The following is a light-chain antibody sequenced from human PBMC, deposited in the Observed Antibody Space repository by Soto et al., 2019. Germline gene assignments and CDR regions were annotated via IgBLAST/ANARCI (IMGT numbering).Light chain of an antibody. V-gene: IGKV3-15*01. Sequence: QSPATLSVTPGERATLSCRASQSVSTSLAWYQQKPGQAPRLLIYGASTRATGIPASFSGSGSGTEFTLTISSLQSEDFAVYYCQQYNNWPRTFGQGTMVDVK. CDR2: GAS. CDR1: QSVSTS. CDR3: QQYNNWPRT. J-gene: IGKJ1*01.